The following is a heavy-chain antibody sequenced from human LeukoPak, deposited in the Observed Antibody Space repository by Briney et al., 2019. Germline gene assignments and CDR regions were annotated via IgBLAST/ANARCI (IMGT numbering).Heavy chain of an antibody. CDR1: GGTFSSYA. J-gene: IGHJ1*01. CDR2: IIPIFGTV. CDR3: ARGPRFDDSSGYYLH. D-gene: IGHD3-22*01. V-gene: IGHV1-69*06. Sequence: ASVKVSCKASGGTFSSYAISWVRQAPGQGLEWMGGIIPIFGTVNYAQKFQGRVTITADKSTSTAYMELSSLRSDDTAVYYCARGPRFDDSSGYYLHWGQGTLVTVSS.